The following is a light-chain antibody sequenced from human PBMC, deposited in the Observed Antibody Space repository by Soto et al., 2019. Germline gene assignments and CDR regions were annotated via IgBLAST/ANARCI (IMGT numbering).Light chain of an antibody. CDR1: SGHSSYA. V-gene: IGLV4-69*01. CDR2: LTSDGRH. Sequence: QLVLTQSPSASASLGASVKLTCTLSSGHSSYAIAWHQQQPEKGPRYLMKLTSDGRHSKGDGIPDRFSGSSSGAERYLTISSLQSEDEADYYCQTWGTGIHVVFGGGTKLTVL. J-gene: IGLJ2*01. CDR3: QTWGTGIHVV.